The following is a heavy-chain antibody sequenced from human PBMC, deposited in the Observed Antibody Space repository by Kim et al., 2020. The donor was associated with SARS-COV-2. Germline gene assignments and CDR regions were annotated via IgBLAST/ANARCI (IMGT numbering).Heavy chain of an antibody. CDR2: IWYDGSNK. V-gene: IGHV3-33*01. D-gene: IGHD1-26*01. CDR3: ARDPLHWELRGGTSFDY. CDR1: GFTFSSYG. J-gene: IGHJ4*02. Sequence: GGSLRLSCAASGFTFSSYGMHWVRQAPGKGLEWVAVIWYDGSNKYYADSVKGRFTISRDNSKNTLYLQMNSLRAEDTAVYYCARDPLHWELRGGTSFDYWGQGTLVTVSS.